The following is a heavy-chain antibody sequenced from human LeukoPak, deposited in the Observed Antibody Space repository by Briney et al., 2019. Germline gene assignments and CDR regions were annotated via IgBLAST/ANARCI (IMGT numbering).Heavy chain of an antibody. V-gene: IGHV1-2*02. Sequence: ASVKVSCKASGYTFTGYYIHWVRQAPGQGLEWMGWINPNSGGTNYAQKFQGRVTMTRDTSISTAYMDLSRLRSDDTAVYYCARDYCSSTSCYTYYYYYMDVWGKGTTVTVSS. CDR1: GYTFTGYY. D-gene: IGHD2-2*02. CDR2: INPNSGGT. CDR3: ARDYCSSTSCYTYYYYYMDV. J-gene: IGHJ6*03.